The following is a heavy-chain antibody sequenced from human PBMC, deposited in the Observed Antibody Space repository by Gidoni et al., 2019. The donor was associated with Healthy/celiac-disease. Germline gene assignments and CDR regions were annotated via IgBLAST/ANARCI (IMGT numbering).Heavy chain of an antibody. CDR1: GFTFSSYS. CDR3: ARGGDGYKTEIDY. J-gene: IGHJ4*02. CDR2: ISSSSSYI. D-gene: IGHD5-12*01. V-gene: IGHV3-21*01. Sequence: EVQLVESGGGLVKPGGSLRLSCAAYGFTFSSYSMNWVRQAPGKGLEWVSSISSSSSYIYYADSVKGRFTISRDNAKNSLYLQMNSLRAEDTAVYYCARGGDGYKTEIDYWGQGTLVTVSS.